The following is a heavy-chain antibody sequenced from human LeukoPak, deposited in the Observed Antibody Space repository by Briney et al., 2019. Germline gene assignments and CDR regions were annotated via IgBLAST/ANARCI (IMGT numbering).Heavy chain of an antibody. Sequence: VGSVTVSCTASGYTFTGYYMHWVRQAPGQGLEWMGWINPNSGGTNYAQKFQGRVTMTRDTSISTAYMELSRLRSDDTAVYYCARVAYSSGWEYYFDYWGQGTLVTVSS. D-gene: IGHD6-19*01. V-gene: IGHV1-2*02. J-gene: IGHJ4*02. CDR2: INPNSGGT. CDR3: ARVAYSSGWEYYFDY. CDR1: GYTFTGYY.